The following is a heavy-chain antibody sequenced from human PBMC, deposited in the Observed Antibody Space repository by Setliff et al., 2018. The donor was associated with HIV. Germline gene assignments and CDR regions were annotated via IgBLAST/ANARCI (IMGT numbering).Heavy chain of an antibody. D-gene: IGHD3-16*01. CDR3: ARHRYRFGIDS. CDR1: GGSISSHF. V-gene: IGHV4-4*09. Sequence: PSETLSLTCTVSGGSISSHFWNWIRQPPGKGLGWIGNIYTSGSTNYNPSLKSRVTISVDTSKNQFSLNLNSVTASETAVYYCARHRYRFGIDSWGQGALVTVSS. J-gene: IGHJ5*01. CDR2: IYTSGST.